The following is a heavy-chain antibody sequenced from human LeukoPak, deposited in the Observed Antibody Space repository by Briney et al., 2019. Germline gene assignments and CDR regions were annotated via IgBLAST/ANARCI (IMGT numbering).Heavy chain of an antibody. V-gene: IGHV3-21*01. CDR1: GFTFSSYA. D-gene: IGHD4-23*01. CDR3: AREFDMGIDYGGPTDAFDI. J-gene: IGHJ3*02. Sequence: GGSLRLSCAASGFTFSSYAMNWVRQAPGKGLEWVSSISSSSSYIYYADSVKGRFTISRDNAKNSLYLQMNSLRAEDTAVYYCAREFDMGIDYGGPTDAFDIWGQGTMVTVSS. CDR2: ISSSSSYI.